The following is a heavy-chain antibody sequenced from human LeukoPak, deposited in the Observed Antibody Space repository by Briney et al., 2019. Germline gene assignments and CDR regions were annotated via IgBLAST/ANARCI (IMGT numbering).Heavy chain of an antibody. Sequence: PGGSLRLSCAASGFTFDDYGMSWVRQAPGKGLEWVSGINWNGGSTGYADSVKGRFTISRDNAKNSLYLQMNSLRAEDTALYYCAVYYYDSSGYPAGAFDIWGQGTMVTVSS. V-gene: IGHV3-20*04. CDR2: INWNGGST. CDR3: AVYYYDSSGYPAGAFDI. CDR1: GFTFDDYG. D-gene: IGHD3-22*01. J-gene: IGHJ3*02.